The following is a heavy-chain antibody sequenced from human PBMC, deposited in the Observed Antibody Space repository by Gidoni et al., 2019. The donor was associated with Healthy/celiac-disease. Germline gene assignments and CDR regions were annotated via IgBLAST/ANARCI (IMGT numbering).Heavy chain of an antibody. CDR1: GFTFDGYA. D-gene: IGHD3-16*02. J-gene: IGHJ5*02. V-gene: IGHV3-9*01. CDR3: AKGLHLGELSLYGWFDP. Sequence: EVQLVESGGGLVQPGRSLRLSCAASGFTFDGYAMHWVRQAPGKGLEWVSGISWNSGSIGYADSVKGRFTISRDNAKNSLYLQMNSLRAEDTALYYCAKGLHLGELSLYGWFDPWGQGTLVTVSS. CDR2: ISWNSGSI.